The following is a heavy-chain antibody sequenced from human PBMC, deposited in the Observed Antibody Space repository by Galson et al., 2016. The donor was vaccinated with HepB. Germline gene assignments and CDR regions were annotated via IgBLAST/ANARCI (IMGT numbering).Heavy chain of an antibody. D-gene: IGHD6-6*01. V-gene: IGHV4-31*02. Sequence: WIGYIYYSGSTYYNPSLKSRVTISVDMSKNQFSLKLRSVTAADTAMYYCARGSIAAPAGFDYWGQGTLVTVSS. CDR3: ARGSIAAPAGFDY. J-gene: IGHJ4*02. CDR2: IYYSGST.